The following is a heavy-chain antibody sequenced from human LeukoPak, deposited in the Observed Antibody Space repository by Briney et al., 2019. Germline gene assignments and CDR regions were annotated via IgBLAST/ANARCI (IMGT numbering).Heavy chain of an antibody. CDR3: ARGVRRTVVPAASRRGGYYYYMDV. V-gene: IGHV1-8*03. CDR1: GHTFTSYD. CDR2: MNPNSGNT. J-gene: IGHJ6*03. Sequence: ASVKVSCKASGHTFTSYDINWVRQATGQGLEWMGWMNPNSGNTGYAQKFQGRVTITRNTSISTAYMELSSLRSEDTAVYYCARGVRRTVVPAASRRGGYYYYMDVWGKGTTVTVSS. D-gene: IGHD2-2*01.